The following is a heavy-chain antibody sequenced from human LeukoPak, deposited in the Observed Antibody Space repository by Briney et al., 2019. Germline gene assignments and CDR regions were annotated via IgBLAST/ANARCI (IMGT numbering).Heavy chain of an antibody. CDR1: GFTFSSYA. D-gene: IGHD2-21*02. Sequence: GGSLRLSCAASGFTFSSYAMSWVRQAPGKGLEGVSAISGSGGSTYYADSVKGRFTISRDNSKNTLYLQMNSLRAEDTAVYYCAKEVLAYCGGDCYGFDYWGQGTLVTVSS. CDR3: AKEVLAYCGGDCYGFDY. J-gene: IGHJ4*02. V-gene: IGHV3-23*01. CDR2: ISGSGGST.